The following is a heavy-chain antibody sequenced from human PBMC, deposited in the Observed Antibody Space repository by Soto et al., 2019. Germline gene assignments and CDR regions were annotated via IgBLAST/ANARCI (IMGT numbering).Heavy chain of an antibody. D-gene: IGHD4-17*01. V-gene: IGHV3-74*01. Sequence: GGSLRLSCAASGFTFSSYSMNWVRQAPGKGLEWVSAINSDGSSTSYADSVKGRFTISRDNAKNTLYLQMNSLRAEDTAVYYCAREYGDYPPSDYWGQGTLVTVSS. CDR1: GFTFSSYS. J-gene: IGHJ4*02. CDR3: AREYGDYPPSDY. CDR2: INSDGSST.